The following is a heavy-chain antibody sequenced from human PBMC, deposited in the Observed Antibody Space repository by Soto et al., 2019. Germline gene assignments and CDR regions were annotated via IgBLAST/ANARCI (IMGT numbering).Heavy chain of an antibody. CDR2: ISPGSRYP. V-gene: IGHV3-11*06. J-gene: IGHJ4*02. Sequence: PXGSLRLYCAGAGFTFGGSYMSWIRQAPGKGLEWLSYISPGSRYPAYADSVKGRFTISRDNAKRSLYLQMMSLTAEDTAIYYCVRGGGGGRFDHWRQGTMVTVS. CDR1: GFTFGGSY. CDR3: VRGGGGGRFDH. D-gene: IGHD2-15*01.